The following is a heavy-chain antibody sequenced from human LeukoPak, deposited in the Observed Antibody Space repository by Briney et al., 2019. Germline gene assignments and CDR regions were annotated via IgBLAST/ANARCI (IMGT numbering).Heavy chain of an antibody. J-gene: IGHJ4*02. D-gene: IGHD6-13*01. V-gene: IGHV3-21*04. Sequence: GGSLRLSCAASGFAFNTYSMNWVRQAPGKGLEWVSSISSSSSYIYYADSVKGRFTISRDNSKNTLYLQMNSLRAEDTAVYYCAKGPKQLLVGSRGKYFDYWGQGTLVTVSS. CDR3: AKGPKQLLVGSRGKYFDY. CDR2: ISSSSSYI. CDR1: GFAFNTYS.